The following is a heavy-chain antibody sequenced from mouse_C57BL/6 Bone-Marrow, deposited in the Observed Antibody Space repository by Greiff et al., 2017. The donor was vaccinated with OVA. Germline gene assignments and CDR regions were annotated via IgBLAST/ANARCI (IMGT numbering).Heavy chain of an antibody. CDR3: AREGGRKDD. D-gene: IGHD1-1*02. Sequence: VKLVESGPELVKPGASVKISCKASGYAFSSSWMNWVKQRPGKGLEWIGRIFPGDGSTNYNGKFKGKATLTADKSSSTAYMQLSSLTSEDSAVYFCAREGGRKDDWGQGTTLTVSS. V-gene: IGHV1-82*01. CDR1: GYAFSSSW. J-gene: IGHJ2*01. CDR2: IFPGDGST.